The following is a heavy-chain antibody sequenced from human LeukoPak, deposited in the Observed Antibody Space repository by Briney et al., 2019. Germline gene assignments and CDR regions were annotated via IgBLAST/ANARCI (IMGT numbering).Heavy chain of an antibody. CDR3: AKDRLLLGQRGDAFDI. J-gene: IGHJ3*02. CDR1: GFTFSSYG. CDR2: IRYDGSNK. D-gene: IGHD3-10*01. Sequence: GGSLRLSCAASGFTFSSYGMHWVRQAPGKGLEWVAFIRYDGSNKYYADSVKGRFTIPRDNSKNTLYLQMNSLRAEDTAVYYCAKDRLLLGQRGDAFDIWGQGTMVTVSS. V-gene: IGHV3-30*02.